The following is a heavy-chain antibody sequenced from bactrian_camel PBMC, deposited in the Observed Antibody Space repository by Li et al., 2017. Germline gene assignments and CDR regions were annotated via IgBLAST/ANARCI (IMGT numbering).Heavy chain of an antibody. Sequence: HVQLVESGGDSVQAGGSLRLSCEASGGTYSTYRSYCMAWFRQPPGKSREGVAAIDTRGSVTIADSVKGRFSISRDNAKNTLYLRMNTLKPEDTAMYYCAAVRVHTNFCSLRWSYSYWGQGTQVTVS. CDR3: AAVRVHTNFCSLRWSYSY. CDR2: IDTRGSV. V-gene: IGHV3S57*01. J-gene: IGHJ4*01. D-gene: IGHD2*01. CDR1: GGTYSTYRSYC.